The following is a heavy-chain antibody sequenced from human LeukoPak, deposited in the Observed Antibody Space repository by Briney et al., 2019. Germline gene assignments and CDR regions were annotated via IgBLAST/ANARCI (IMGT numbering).Heavy chain of an antibody. CDR1: GFTFSTFW. CDR2: INQGGSES. Sequence: PGGSLRLSCAASGFTFSTFWMTWVRQAPGKGLEGVANINQGGSESYYVDSVKGRFTIFRDNAESSLYLQLNSLGAEDTAVYYCARDRGYYYDSSGFDYWGQGTLVTVSS. J-gene: IGHJ4*02. D-gene: IGHD3-22*01. V-gene: IGHV3-7*01. CDR3: ARDRGYYYDSSGFDY.